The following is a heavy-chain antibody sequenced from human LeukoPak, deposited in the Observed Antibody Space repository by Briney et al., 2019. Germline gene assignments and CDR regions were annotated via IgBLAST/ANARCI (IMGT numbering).Heavy chain of an antibody. D-gene: IGHD2-21*02. J-gene: IGHJ1*01. CDR3: ATLLL. CDR1: GFTFSSNW. CDR2: IKQDNEK. V-gene: IGHV3-7*01. Sequence: PGGSLRLSCAASGFTFSSNWMTWVRQAPGKGLEWVASIKQDNEKYYVDSVKSRFTISRDNAKKSLYLQMNSLRADDTAVYYCATLLLRGQGTLVTVSS.